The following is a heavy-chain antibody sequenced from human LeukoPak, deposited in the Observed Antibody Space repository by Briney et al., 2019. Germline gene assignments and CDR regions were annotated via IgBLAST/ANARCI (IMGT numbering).Heavy chain of an antibody. D-gene: IGHD3-10*01. V-gene: IGHV4-59*01. J-gene: IGHJ5*02. CDR3: ARRDGSGSINRFQP. Sequence: PSETLSLTCTVSGGSISSYYWSWIRQPPGKGLEWIGYIYYSGSTNYNPSLKSRVTISVDTSKNQFSLKLSSVTAADTAVYYCARRDGSGSINRFQPWGQGTLVTLFS. CDR2: IYYSGST. CDR1: GGSISSYY.